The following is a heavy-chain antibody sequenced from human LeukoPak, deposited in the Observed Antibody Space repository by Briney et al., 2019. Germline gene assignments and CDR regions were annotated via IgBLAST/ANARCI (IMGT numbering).Heavy chain of an antibody. CDR3: ARATTVTYYYYYYYMDV. V-gene: IGHV4-39*07. Sequence: SETLSLTCTVSGGSISSSSYYWGWIRQPPGKGLEWIGSIYYSGSTYYNPSLKSRVTISVDTSKNQFSLKLSSVTAADTAVYYCARATTVTYYYYYYYMDVWGKGTTVTVSS. J-gene: IGHJ6*03. CDR1: GGSISSSSYY. CDR2: IYYSGST. D-gene: IGHD4-17*01.